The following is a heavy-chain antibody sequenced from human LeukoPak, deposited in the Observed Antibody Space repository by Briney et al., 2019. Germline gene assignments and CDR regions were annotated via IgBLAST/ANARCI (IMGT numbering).Heavy chain of an antibody. CDR3: AKEGYYDSSGYYKLYNFDY. Sequence: GGSLRLSCAASGFTFSSYAMSWVRQAPGEGREWVSAIRGSGGSTYYAATVTGRFTTSRDNSKNTLYIQMSSLRAEDTAVYYCAKEGYYDSSGYYKLYNFDYWGQGTLVTVSS. V-gene: IGHV3-23*01. D-gene: IGHD3-22*01. CDR1: GFTFSSYA. CDR2: IRGSGGST. J-gene: IGHJ4*02.